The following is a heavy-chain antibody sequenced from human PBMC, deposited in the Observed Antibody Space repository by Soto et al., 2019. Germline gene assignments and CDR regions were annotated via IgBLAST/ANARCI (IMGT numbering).Heavy chain of an antibody. CDR1: GGSISSYY. V-gene: IGHV4-4*07. Sequence: SETLCLTCTVSGGSISSYYWSWIRQPAGKGLEWIGRIYTSGSTNYNPSLKSRVTMSVDTSKNQFSLKLSSVTAADTAVYYCARDGAPGMATIEYYYYYGMDVWGQGTTVSGSS. CDR2: IYTSGST. D-gene: IGHD5-12*01. J-gene: IGHJ6*02. CDR3: ARDGAPGMATIEYYYYYGMDV.